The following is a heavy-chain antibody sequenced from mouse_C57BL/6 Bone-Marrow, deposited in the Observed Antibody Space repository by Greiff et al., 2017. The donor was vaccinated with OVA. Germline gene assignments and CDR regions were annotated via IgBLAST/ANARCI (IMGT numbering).Heavy chain of an antibody. D-gene: IGHD1-1*01. V-gene: IGHV1-59*01. CDR1: GYTFTSYW. J-gene: IGHJ2*01. CDR2: IDPSDSYT. CDR3: ARFYYYGSSRGDFDY. Sequence: QVQLQQPGAELVRPGPSVKLSCKASGYTFTSYWMHWVKQRPGQGLEWIGVIDPSDSYTNYNQKFKGKATLTVDTSSSTAYMQLSSLTSEDSAVYYCARFYYYGSSRGDFDYWGQGTTLTVSS.